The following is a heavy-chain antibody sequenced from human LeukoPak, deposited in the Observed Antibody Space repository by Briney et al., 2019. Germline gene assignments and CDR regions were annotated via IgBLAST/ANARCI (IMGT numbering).Heavy chain of an antibody. CDR3: ARDKGTIFGVVKNYGVDV. CDR1: GGSISSGGYY. V-gene: IGHV4-31*03. D-gene: IGHD3-3*01. Sequence: PSETLSLTCTVSGGSISSGGYYWSWIRQHPGKGLEWIGYIYYSGSTYYNPSLKSRVTISVDTSKNQFSLKLSSVTAADTAVYYCARDKGTIFGVVKNYGVDVWGQGTTVTVSS. CDR2: IYYSGST. J-gene: IGHJ6*02.